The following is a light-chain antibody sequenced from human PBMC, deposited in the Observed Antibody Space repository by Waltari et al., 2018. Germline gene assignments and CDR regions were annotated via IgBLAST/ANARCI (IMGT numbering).Light chain of an antibody. CDR3: QQYTGYSYT. CDR2: KAS. J-gene: IGKJ2*01. CDR1: QSINNW. Sequence: IQMTQSPSTLSASVGCRVSITCRASQSINNWLAWEQQKSGKAPKLLLYKASSLESGVPSRFSGSGYGTEFTLTISSLQPDDFATYYCQQYTGYSYTFGQGTKLEIK. V-gene: IGKV1-5*03.